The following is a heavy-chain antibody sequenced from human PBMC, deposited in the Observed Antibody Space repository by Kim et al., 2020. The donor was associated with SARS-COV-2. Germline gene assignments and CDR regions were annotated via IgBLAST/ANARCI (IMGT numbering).Heavy chain of an antibody. D-gene: IGHD1-26*01. J-gene: IGHJ3*02. Sequence: DSVKGRFTISRDNSKNTLYLQMNSLRAEDTAVYYCAKDSIVGATTYAFDIWGQGTMVTVSS. CDR3: AKDSIVGATTYAFDI. V-gene: IGHV3-33*06.